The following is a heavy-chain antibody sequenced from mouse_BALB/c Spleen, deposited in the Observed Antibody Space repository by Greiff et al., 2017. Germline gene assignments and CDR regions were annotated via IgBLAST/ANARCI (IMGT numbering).Heavy chain of an antibody. CDR3: ARGEVPFAY. Sequence: VQLVESGAELMKPGASVKISCKATGYTFSSYWIEWVKQRPGHGLEWIGEILPGSGSTNYNEKFKGKATFTADTSSNTAYMQLSSLTSEDSAVYYCARGEVPFAYWGQGTLVTVSA. J-gene: IGHJ3*01. V-gene: IGHV1-9*01. CDR1: GYTFSSYW. CDR2: ILPGSGST.